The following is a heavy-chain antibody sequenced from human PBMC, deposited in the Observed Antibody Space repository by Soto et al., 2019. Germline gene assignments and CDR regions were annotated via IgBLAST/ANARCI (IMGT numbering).Heavy chain of an antibody. CDR3: AGGSGWTEDY. D-gene: IGHD6-19*01. CDR1: GISFSNYW. V-gene: IGHV3-7*04. J-gene: IGHJ4*02. Sequence: EVQLVESGGGLVQPGGSLRLSCVVSGISFSNYWMNWVRQAPGKGPEWVANIEQDGRETNYVDSVKGRFTISRDNAKNSLYLQSNNLRVEDTAMYYCAGGSGWTEDYWGQGTLVTVSS. CDR2: IEQDGRET.